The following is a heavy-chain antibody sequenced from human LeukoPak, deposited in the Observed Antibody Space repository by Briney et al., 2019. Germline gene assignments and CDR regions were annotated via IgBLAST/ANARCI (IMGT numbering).Heavy chain of an antibody. V-gene: IGHV4-30-4*07. CDR2: VYYSGST. Sequence: SETLSLTCSVSGDSIRSGGYSWNWIRQRPGKGLEWIGYVYYSGSTDHNPSLQSRVSISVVTSENQFSLKLTSVTAADTAVYYCAREGDGLDYWGQGTLVTVSS. CDR3: AREGDGLDY. CDR1: GDSIRSGGYS. D-gene: IGHD3-16*01. J-gene: IGHJ4*02.